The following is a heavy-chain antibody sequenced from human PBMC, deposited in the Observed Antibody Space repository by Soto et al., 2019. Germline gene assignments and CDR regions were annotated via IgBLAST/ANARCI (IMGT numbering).Heavy chain of an antibody. Sequence: QGQLLQSGAEVKKPGASVKVSCKTSGYSFTDYKLHWVRQAPGQGLEWMGWVDPNGGGSNSAQKFQGSVTRTWDTSITTAYLDLTRLTTNDTATYFCATWVDYGDFEGFDFWGQGTLVTVSS. CDR2: VDPNGGGS. CDR3: ATWVDYGDFEGFDF. CDR1: GYSFTDYK. V-gene: IGHV1-2*04. D-gene: IGHD4-17*01. J-gene: IGHJ4*02.